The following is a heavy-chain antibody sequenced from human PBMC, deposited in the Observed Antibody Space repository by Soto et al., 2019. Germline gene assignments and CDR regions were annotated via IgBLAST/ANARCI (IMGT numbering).Heavy chain of an antibody. Sequence: GGSLRLSCAASGFTLSSYGMHWVRQAPGKGLEWVAVISYDGSNKYYADSVKGRFTISRDNSKNTLYLQMNSLRAEDTAVYYCAKDDDSDWSLGYWGQGTLVTVSS. CDR1: GFTLSSYG. CDR2: ISYDGSNK. V-gene: IGHV3-30*18. CDR3: AKDDDSDWSLGY. J-gene: IGHJ4*02. D-gene: IGHD3-9*01.